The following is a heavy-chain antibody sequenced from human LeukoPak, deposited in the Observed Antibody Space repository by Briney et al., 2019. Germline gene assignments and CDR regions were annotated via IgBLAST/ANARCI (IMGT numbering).Heavy chain of an antibody. CDR1: GYTFTRYG. CDR2: ISAYKGNA. D-gene: IGHD6-19*01. Sequence: ASVKVTRKGSGYTFTRYGFSGLRQAPAQGLEWMGWISAYKGNAPCAQQLQGRVTMTTDTSTSTAYLQPRSLRSDDTAVYYCARGSGSGWYIPFDYWGQGTLVTVSS. V-gene: IGHV1-18*01. J-gene: IGHJ4*02. CDR3: ARGSGSGWYIPFDY.